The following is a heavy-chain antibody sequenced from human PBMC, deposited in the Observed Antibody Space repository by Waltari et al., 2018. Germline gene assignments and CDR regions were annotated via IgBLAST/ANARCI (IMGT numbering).Heavy chain of an antibody. V-gene: IGHV2-26*01. Sequence: QVTLKESGPVLVKPTETLTLTCTVSGFSLSNARMGVSWIRQPPGKALEWLAHIFSNDEKSYSTSLKSRLTISKDTSKSQVVLTMTNMDPVDTATYYCARIQADYGDYVGYYYYYGMDVWGQGTTVTVSS. CDR2: IFSNDEK. CDR1: GFSLSNARMG. J-gene: IGHJ6*02. CDR3: ARIQADYGDYVGYYYYYGMDV. D-gene: IGHD4-17*01.